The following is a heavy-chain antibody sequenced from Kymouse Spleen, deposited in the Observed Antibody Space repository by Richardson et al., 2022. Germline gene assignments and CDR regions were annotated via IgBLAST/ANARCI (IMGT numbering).Heavy chain of an antibody. CDR1: GFTFSSYG. CDR3: ARDGIAAAGPFYYYYYGMDV. J-gene: IGHJ6*02. V-gene: IGHV3-33*01. Sequence: QVQLVESGGGVVQPGRSLRLSCAASGFTFSSYGMHWVRQAPGKGLEWVAVIWYDGSNKYYADSVKGRFTISRDNSKNTLYLQMNSLRAEDTAVYYCARDGIAAAGPFYYYYYGMDVWGQGTTVTVSS. D-gene: IGHD6-13*01. CDR2: IWYDGSNK.